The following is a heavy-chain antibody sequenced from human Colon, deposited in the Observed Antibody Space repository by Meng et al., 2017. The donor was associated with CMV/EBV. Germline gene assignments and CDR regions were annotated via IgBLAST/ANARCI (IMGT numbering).Heavy chain of an antibody. V-gene: IGHV4-31*03. D-gene: IGHD1-26*01. CDR1: GVSINSGGYY. Sequence: LRLSCTVSGVSINSGGYYWTWIRQHPGKGLEWIGYIYYTGSTYYNPSLKSRVTISVDTSKNQFSLRLNSVTAADTAVYYCARKGRVADPWGQGTLVTVSS. CDR2: IYYTGST. J-gene: IGHJ5*02. CDR3: ARKGRVADP.